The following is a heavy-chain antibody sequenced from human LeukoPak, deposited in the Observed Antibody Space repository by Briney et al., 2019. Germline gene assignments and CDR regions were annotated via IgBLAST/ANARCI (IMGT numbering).Heavy chain of an antibody. CDR1: GYTFTSFY. V-gene: IGHV1-46*01. CDR2: INPSGGST. Sequence: ASVKVSCKASGYTFTSFYMHWVRQAPGQGLEWMGIINPSGGSTSYAQKFQGRVTMTEDTSTDTAYMELSSLRSEDTAVYYCATDIWYDSSGYKSFQHWGQGTLV. J-gene: IGHJ1*01. D-gene: IGHD3-22*01. CDR3: ATDIWYDSSGYKSFQH.